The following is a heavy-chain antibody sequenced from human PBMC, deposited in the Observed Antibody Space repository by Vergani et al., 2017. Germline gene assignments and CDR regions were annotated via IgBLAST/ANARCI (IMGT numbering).Heavy chain of an antibody. CDR1: GGTFSSYA. CDR2: IIPIFGTA. CDR3: AGVSDCSGGSCYAYFDL. Sequence: QVQLVQSGAEVKKPGSSVKVSCKASGGTFSSYAISWVRQAPGQGLEWMGRIIPIFGTANYAQKFQGRVTITADESTSTAYMELSSLRSEDTAVYYCAGVSDCSGGSCYAYFDLWGRGTLVTVSS. V-gene: IGHV1-69*18. D-gene: IGHD2-15*01. J-gene: IGHJ2*01.